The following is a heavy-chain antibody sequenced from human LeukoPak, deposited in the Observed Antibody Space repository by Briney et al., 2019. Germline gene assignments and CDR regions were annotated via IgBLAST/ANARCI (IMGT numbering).Heavy chain of an antibody. D-gene: IGHD3-16*02. Sequence: SETLSLTSAVYGGPFSGFYWSWIRQPPGKGLEWIGEINHSGSTNYNPSLKSRVTISVDTSKNQFSLKLSSVTAADTAVYYCARGRVWGSYRYWGQGTLVTVSS. CDR2: INHSGST. CDR3: ARGRVWGSYRY. V-gene: IGHV4-34*01. CDR1: GGPFSGFY. J-gene: IGHJ4*02.